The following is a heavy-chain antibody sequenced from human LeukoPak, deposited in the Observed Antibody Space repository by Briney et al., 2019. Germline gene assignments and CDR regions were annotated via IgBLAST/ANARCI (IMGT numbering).Heavy chain of an antibody. D-gene: IGHD3-22*01. CDR2: IYPGDSDT. CDR3: ARQLTYYYDSSGYLDAFDI. Sequence: GESLQISCKGSGYSFTSYWIGWVRPLPGKGLEWMGIIYPGDSDTRYSPSFQGQVTISADKSISTAYLQWSSLKASDTAMYYCARQLTYYYDSSGYLDAFDIWGQGTMVTVSS. J-gene: IGHJ3*02. V-gene: IGHV5-51*01. CDR1: GYSFTSYW.